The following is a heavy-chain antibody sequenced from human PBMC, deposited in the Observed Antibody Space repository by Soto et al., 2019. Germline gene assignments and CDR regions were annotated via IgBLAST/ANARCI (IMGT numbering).Heavy chain of an antibody. D-gene: IGHD2-15*01. CDR1: GYTFTGYY. CDR2: INPNSGGT. J-gene: IGHJ6*02. CDR3: ARGPRCSGGSCYSSYYYGMDV. V-gene: IGHV1-2*04. Sequence: QVQLVQSGAEVKKPGASVKVSCKASGYTFTGYYMHWVRQAPGQGLEWMGWINPNSGGTNYAQKFQGWVTMTRDTSISTDYMELSRLRSDDTAVYYCARGPRCSGGSCYSSYYYGMDVWGQGTTVTVSS.